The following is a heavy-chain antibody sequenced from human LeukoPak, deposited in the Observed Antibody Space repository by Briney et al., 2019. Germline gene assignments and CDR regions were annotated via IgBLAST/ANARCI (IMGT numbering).Heavy chain of an antibody. Sequence: GGSLRLSCAASGFTFSGYGMQWVHQAPGKGLEWVAVIWFDGSKKYYADSVKGRFTISRDNSKNTLYLQMNSLRVEDTALYYCARDMSSGYFYFDYWGQGTLVTVSS. CDR3: ARDMSSGYFYFDY. J-gene: IGHJ4*02. V-gene: IGHV3-33*01. D-gene: IGHD3-22*01. CDR2: IWFDGSKK. CDR1: GFTFSGYG.